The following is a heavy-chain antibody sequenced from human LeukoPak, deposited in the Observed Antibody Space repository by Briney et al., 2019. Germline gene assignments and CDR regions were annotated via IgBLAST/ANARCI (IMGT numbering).Heavy chain of an antibody. CDR3: ARIMTVVVVAVPNAAFDI. V-gene: IGHV1-69*13. Sequence: GASVKVSCKASGGTFSSYAISWVRQAPGQGLEWMGGIIPIFGTANYAQKFQGRVAITADESTSTAYMELSSLRSEDTAVYYCARIMTVVVVAVPNAAFDIWGQGTMVTVSS. CDR2: IIPIFGTA. CDR1: GGTFSSYA. J-gene: IGHJ3*02. D-gene: IGHD2-15*01.